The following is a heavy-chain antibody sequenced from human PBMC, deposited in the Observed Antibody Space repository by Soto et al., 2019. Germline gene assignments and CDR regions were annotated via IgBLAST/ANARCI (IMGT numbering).Heavy chain of an antibody. V-gene: IGHV4-39*01. CDR2: IYYSGST. J-gene: IGHJ4*02. CDR3: ARPSDSSSWGRGGYFDY. D-gene: IGHD6-13*01. CDR1: GGSISSSSYY. Sequence: PSETLSLTCTVSGGSISSSSYYWGWIRQPPGKGLEWIGSIYYSGSTYYNPSLKSRVTISVDTSKNQFSLKLSSVTAADTAVYYCARPSDSSSWGRGGYFDYWGQGTLVTVSS.